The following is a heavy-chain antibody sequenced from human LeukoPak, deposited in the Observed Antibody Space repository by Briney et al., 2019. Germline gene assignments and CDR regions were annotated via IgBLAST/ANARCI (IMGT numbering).Heavy chain of an antibody. V-gene: IGHV3-23*01. CDR1: GFTFNSYA. CDR3: AREPYDRSPDPFDY. J-gene: IGHJ4*02. D-gene: IGHD3-22*01. Sequence: GGSLRLSCAASGFTFNSYAMAWVRQAPGKGLEWVSSISGSGGRAYYADSVKGRFTISRDNSWNTVSLQMKSLRAEDRAVYYCAREPYDRSPDPFDYWGQGTLVTVSS. CDR2: ISGSGGRA.